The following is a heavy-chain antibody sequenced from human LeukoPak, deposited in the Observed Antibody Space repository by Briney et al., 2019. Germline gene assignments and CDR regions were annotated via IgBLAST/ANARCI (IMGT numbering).Heavy chain of an antibody. CDR3: ARGDDSGYYDYFDY. J-gene: IGHJ4*02. V-gene: IGHV3-7*03. D-gene: IGHD3-22*01. CDR1: GFTFGKYW. CDR2: IKLDGSEK. Sequence: TGGSLRLSCVASGFTFGKYWMSWVRQAPGKGLEWVANIKLDGSEKNYVDSVKGRFTISRDFSKNTVFLHMNSLRAEDTAMYYCARGDDSGYYDYFDYWGQGALVTVSS.